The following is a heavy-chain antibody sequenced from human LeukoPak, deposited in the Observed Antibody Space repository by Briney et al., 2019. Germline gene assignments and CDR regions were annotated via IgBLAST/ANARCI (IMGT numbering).Heavy chain of an antibody. CDR1: GYSFTSYW. CDR2: IYPGDSDT. V-gene: IGHV5-51*01. Sequence: GESLKISCTGSGYSFTSYWIGWVRQMPGKGLEWMGIIYPGDSDTRYSPSFQGPVTISADKSISPAYLQWSSLKASDTAMYYCARRATERKYYYYYMDVWGKGTTVTISS. D-gene: IGHD5-12*01. J-gene: IGHJ6*03. CDR3: ARRATERKYYYYYMDV.